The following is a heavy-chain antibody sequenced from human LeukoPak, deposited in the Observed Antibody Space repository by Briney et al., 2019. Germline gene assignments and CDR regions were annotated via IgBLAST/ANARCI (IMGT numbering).Heavy chain of an antibody. J-gene: IGHJ4*02. CDR3: ARSNNGGWGYCDY. CDR1: GFTFSSYG. Sequence: PWGSLRLSCVASGFTFSSYGMNWVRQAPGKGLEWVGVIWYDGTNKFYADSVKGRFTISRDNSKNTLYVQMNSLRAEDTAVYYCARSNNGGWGYCDYWGQGSLVTVSS. D-gene: IGHD3-16*01. CDR2: IWYDGTNK. V-gene: IGHV3-33*01.